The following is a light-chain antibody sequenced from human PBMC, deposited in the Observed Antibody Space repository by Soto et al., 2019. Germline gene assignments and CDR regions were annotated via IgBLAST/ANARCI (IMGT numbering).Light chain of an antibody. CDR1: QSIDSGY. J-gene: IGKJ4*01. CDR3: QQYYRSPYT. V-gene: IGKV3-20*01. CDR2: DAA. Sequence: EIVLTQSPGTLSLSPGETATLSCRASQSIDSGYVAWYQQRPGLSPRLLIFDAASRATGIPDRFGGSGSGTDFTLIIRRLEPEDLAVYYCQQYYRSPYTFGGGTKVEIK.